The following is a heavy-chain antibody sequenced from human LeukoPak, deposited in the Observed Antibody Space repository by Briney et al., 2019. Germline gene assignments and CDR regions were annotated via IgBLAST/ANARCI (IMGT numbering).Heavy chain of an antibody. V-gene: IGHV4-4*09. Sequence: SETLSLTCTVSGGSISSYYWSWIRQPPGKGLEWIGYIYTSGSTNYNPSLKSRVTISVDTSKNQFSLKLSSVTAADTAVYYCARSYTSPGDLPDLLGAFDIWGQGQWSPSLQ. D-gene: IGHD3-10*01. J-gene: IGHJ3*02. CDR1: GGSISSYY. CDR2: IYTSGST. CDR3: ARSYTSPGDLPDLLGAFDI.